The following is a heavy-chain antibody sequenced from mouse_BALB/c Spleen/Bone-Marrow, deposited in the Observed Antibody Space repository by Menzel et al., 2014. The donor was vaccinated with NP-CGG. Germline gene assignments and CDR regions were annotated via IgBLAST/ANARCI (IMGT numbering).Heavy chain of an antibody. V-gene: IGHV5-6-2*01. D-gene: IGHD2-10*02. CDR2: INSNGGST. Sequence: EVNVVESGGGLVKLGGSLKLSCAASGFTFSSYYMSWVRQTPEKRLELVAAINSNGGSTYYPDTVKGRFTISRDNAKNTLYLQRSSLKSEDTALYYCARFPYGNHFDYWGQGTTLTVSS. CDR1: GFTFSSYY. CDR3: ARFPYGNHFDY. J-gene: IGHJ2*01.